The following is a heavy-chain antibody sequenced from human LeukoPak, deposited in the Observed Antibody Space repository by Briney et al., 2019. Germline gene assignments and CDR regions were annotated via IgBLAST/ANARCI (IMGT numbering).Heavy chain of an antibody. CDR2: IKSKTDGGTT. D-gene: IGHD3-9*01. CDR3: TTSYDILTGYYKNWFDP. Sequence: PGGSLRLSCAASGFTFRSFAMSWVRQAPGKGLEWVGRIKSKTDGGTTDYAAPVTGRFTISRDDSKNTLYLQMNSLKTEDTAVYYCTTSYDILTGYYKNWFDPWGQGTLVTVSS. CDR1: GFTFRSFA. V-gene: IGHV3-15*01. J-gene: IGHJ5*02.